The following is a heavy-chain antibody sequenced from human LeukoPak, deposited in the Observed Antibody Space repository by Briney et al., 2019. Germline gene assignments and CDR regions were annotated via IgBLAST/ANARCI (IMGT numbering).Heavy chain of an antibody. V-gene: IGHV4-34*12. CDR2: IFDGKTT. D-gene: IGHD1-1*01. CDR3: ARGAWATRLQS. CDR1: GESLNYYY. J-gene: IGHJ4*02. Sequence: PSDTLSPTCAVYGESLNYYYWSWIRHSPGKGLEWIGEIFDGKTTNYNPSLESRVTISAVTSSNQFTLNLKSVTAADTAVYYCARGAWATRLQSWAQGTLVIVSS.